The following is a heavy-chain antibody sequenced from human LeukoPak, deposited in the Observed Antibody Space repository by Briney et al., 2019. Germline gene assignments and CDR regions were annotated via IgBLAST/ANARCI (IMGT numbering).Heavy chain of an antibody. V-gene: IGHV3-30*03. CDR1: GFTFSGYG. CDR3: TRYDSSRFDA. D-gene: IGHD3-3*01. CDR2: IAYDGSRK. J-gene: IGHJ5*02. Sequence: PGGSLRLSCAATGFTFSGYGMHWVRQAPGKGLEWVTGIAYDGSRKHYADSVKGRFTISRDNSRNTMDLQMNSLRVEDTAVYHCTRYDSSRFDAWDQGTLVIVSA.